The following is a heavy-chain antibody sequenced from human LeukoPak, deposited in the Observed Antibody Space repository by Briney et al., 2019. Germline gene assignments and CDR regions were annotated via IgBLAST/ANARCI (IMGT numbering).Heavy chain of an antibody. J-gene: IGHJ6*03. D-gene: IGHD3-22*01. CDR3: ARGLDLGSRGYYYFDYHYYYMDV. Sequence: ASVKVSCKASGHTFTNYGITWVRQAPGQGLEWMGWISAYNGDTHYAQKLQGRVAMTTDTSTRTVYMELRSLRHDDTAVYYCARGLDLGSRGYYYFDYHYYYMDVWGKGTTVAVSS. CDR2: ISAYNGDT. CDR1: GHTFTNYG. V-gene: IGHV1-18*01.